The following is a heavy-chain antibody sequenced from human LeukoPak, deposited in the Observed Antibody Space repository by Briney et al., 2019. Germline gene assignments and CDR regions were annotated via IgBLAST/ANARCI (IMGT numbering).Heavy chain of an antibody. D-gene: IGHD6-13*01. CDR3: ARVIAAAGTNWFDP. CDR2: IYTSGST. V-gene: IGHV4-4*09. Sequence: SETLFLTCTVSGGSISSYYWSWIRQPPGKGLEWIGYIYTSGSTNYNPSLKSRVTISVDTSKNQFSLKLSSVTAADTAVYYCARVIAAAGTNWFDPWGQGTLVTVSS. CDR1: GGSISSYY. J-gene: IGHJ5*02.